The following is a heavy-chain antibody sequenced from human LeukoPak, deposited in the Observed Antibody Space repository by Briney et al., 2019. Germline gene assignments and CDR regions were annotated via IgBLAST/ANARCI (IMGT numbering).Heavy chain of an antibody. J-gene: IGHJ4*02. V-gene: IGHV3-23*01. CDR3: AKSRDGGASALDY. Sequence: GGSLRLSCAASGFTFSTYGMSWVRQAPGKGLEWVSLISGRGGSSNYADSVKGRFTISRDNSKNTVFLQMNSLRAEDTAVYYCAKSRDGGASALDYWGQGTLVTVSS. D-gene: IGHD3-16*01. CDR1: GFTFSTYG. CDR2: ISGRGGSS.